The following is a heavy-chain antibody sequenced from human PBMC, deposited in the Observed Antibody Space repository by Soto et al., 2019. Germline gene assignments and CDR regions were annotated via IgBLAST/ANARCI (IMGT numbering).Heavy chain of an antibody. CDR1: GYTFTSYG. J-gene: IGHJ6*03. CDR2: ISAYNGNT. D-gene: IGHD3-10*01. CDR3: ARDAIWFGERNYMDV. Sequence: ASVKVSCKASGYTFTSYGISWVRQAPGQGLEWMGWISAYNGNTNYAQKLQGRVTMTTDTSTSTAYMELRSLRSDDTAVYYCARDAIWFGERNYMDVWGKGTTVTVSS. V-gene: IGHV1-18*01.